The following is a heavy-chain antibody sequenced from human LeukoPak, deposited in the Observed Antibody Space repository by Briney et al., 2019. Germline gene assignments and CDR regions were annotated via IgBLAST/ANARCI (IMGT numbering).Heavy chain of an antibody. D-gene: IGHD3-16*02. J-gene: IGHJ3*02. V-gene: IGHV3-23*01. CDR2: ISGSGGST. CDR1: GFTFSSYG. Sequence: QPGGSLRLSCAASGFTFSSYGMSWVRQAPGKGLEWVSGISGSGGSTYYADSVKGRFTISRDNSKNTLYLRMNSPRAEDTAVYYCAKSLSFSPNDAFDIWGQGTMVTASS. CDR3: AKSLSFSPNDAFDI.